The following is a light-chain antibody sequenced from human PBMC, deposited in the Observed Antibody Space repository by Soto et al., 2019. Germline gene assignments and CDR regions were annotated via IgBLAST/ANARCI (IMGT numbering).Light chain of an antibody. Sequence: EIVLTQSPATLSLSPGERATLSCRASQSVISYLAWYQQKPGQAPRLLIYDASNRATGIPARFSGSGSGTDCTRTISRLEAEDFAGYYCQQRSNWPWTFGQGTKVEIK. CDR2: DAS. V-gene: IGKV3-11*01. CDR1: QSVISY. CDR3: QQRSNWPWT. J-gene: IGKJ1*01.